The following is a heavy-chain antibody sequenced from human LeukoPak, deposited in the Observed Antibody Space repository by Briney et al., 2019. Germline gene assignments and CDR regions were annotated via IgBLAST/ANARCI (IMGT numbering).Heavy chain of an antibody. J-gene: IGHJ4*02. V-gene: IGHV1-24*01. CDR3: ARGPSGSYYFDY. CDR2: FDPEDGET. Sequence: ASAKVSCKVSGYTLTELSMHWVRQAPGKGLEWMGGFDPEDGETIYAQKFQGRVTMTRDTSTSTVYMELSSLRSEDTAVYYCARGPSGSYYFDYWGQGTLVTVSS. D-gene: IGHD1-26*01. CDR1: GYTLTELS.